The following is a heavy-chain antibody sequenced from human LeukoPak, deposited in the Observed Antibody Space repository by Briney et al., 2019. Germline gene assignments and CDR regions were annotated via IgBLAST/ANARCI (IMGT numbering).Heavy chain of an antibody. CDR2: IYYSGST. D-gene: IGHD5-18*01. Sequence: PSETLSLTCTVSGGSISSYYWSWIRQPPGKGLEWIGYIYYSGSTNYNPSLKSRVTISVDTSKNQFSLKLSSVSAADTAVYYCARAGGGYSYGPPNYWGQGTLVTVSS. CDR3: ARAGGGYSYGPPNY. CDR1: GGSISSYY. V-gene: IGHV4-59*01. J-gene: IGHJ4*02.